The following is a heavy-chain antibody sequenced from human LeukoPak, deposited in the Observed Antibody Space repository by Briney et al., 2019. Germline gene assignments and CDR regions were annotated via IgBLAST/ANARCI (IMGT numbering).Heavy chain of an antibody. Sequence: ASVKVSCKASGYTFTSYDINWVRQATGQGLEWMGWMNPNSGNTGYAQKFQGRVTMTRNTSKSTAYMGLSSLRSEDTAVYYCARVPTYYDFWSGYYSYYYYYGMDVWGQGTTVTVSS. J-gene: IGHJ6*02. V-gene: IGHV1-8*01. CDR3: ARVPTYYDFWSGYYSYYYYYGMDV. CDR2: MNPNSGNT. CDR1: GYTFTSYD. D-gene: IGHD3-3*01.